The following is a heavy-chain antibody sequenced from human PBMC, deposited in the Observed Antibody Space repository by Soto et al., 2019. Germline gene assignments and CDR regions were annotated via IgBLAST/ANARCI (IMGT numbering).Heavy chain of an antibody. J-gene: IGHJ4*02. D-gene: IGHD4-17*01. Sequence: ASVKVSCKVSGNTLSGLPMHWVRQAPGKGLEWMGSLDYEEGERNFAHRFQGRVTVTEDTSTDTAYMDLSSLKSEDTAVYYCAAGVTTNFDYWGQGTRVTVSS. CDR3: AAGVTTNFDY. CDR1: GNTLSGLP. V-gene: IGHV1-24*01. CDR2: LDYEEGER.